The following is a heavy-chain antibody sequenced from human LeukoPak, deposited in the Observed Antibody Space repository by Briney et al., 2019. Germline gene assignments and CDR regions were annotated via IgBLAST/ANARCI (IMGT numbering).Heavy chain of an antibody. CDR2: ISGSGGST. CDR3: AKVEYSSNIPQH. Sequence: PGGSLRLSCAASGFTFSGSAMSWVRQAPGKGLERVSSISGSGGSTYYADSVKGRFTISRDNSKNTQYLQMNSLRAEDTAVYYCAKVEYSSNIPQHWGQGTLVTVSS. D-gene: IGHD6-6*01. J-gene: IGHJ1*01. V-gene: IGHV3-23*01. CDR1: GFTFSGSA.